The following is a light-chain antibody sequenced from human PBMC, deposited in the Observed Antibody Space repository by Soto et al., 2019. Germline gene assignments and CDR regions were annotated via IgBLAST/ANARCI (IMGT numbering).Light chain of an antibody. CDR3: QQRSSWPRT. CDR1: QSVSTY. J-gene: IGKJ1*01. Sequence: EIVLTQSPATLSLSPGDRATLACRASQSVSTYLAWYQHKPGQAPRVVIYDASNRATGIPPRFSGSGSGTDFTLTISSLEPEDFAVYYCQQRSSWPRTFGQGTKVEIK. CDR2: DAS. V-gene: IGKV3-11*01.